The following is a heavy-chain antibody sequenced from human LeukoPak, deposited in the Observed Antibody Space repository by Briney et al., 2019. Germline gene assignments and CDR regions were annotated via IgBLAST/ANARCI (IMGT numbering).Heavy chain of an antibody. V-gene: IGHV4-39*07. CDR2: IYYSGST. Sequence: PSETLSLTCTVSGGSISSSSYYWGWIRQPPGKGLEWIGSIYYSGSTYYNPSLKSRVTISVDTSKNQFSLKLSSVTAADTAVYYCARDRPSQAFDYWGQGTLVTVSS. CDR1: GGSISSSSYY. J-gene: IGHJ4*02. CDR3: ARDRPSQAFDY.